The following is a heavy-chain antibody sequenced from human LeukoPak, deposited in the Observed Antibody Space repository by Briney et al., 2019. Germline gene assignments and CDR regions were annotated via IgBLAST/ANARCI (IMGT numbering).Heavy chain of an antibody. CDR3: AKRIFGVVKGAFDI. D-gene: IGHD3-3*01. CDR2: INHSGST. Sequence: SETLSLTCAVYGGSFSGYYWSWIRQPPGKGLEWLGEINHSGSTNYNPSLKSRVTISVDTSKNQFSLKLSSVTAADTAVYYCAKRIFGVVKGAFDIWGQGTMVTVSS. CDR1: GGSFSGYY. J-gene: IGHJ3*02. V-gene: IGHV4-34*01.